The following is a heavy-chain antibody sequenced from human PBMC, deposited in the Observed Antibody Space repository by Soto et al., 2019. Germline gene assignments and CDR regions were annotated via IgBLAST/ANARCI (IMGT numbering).Heavy chain of an antibody. Sequence: QVHLVQSGAEVKKPGASVKVSCKGSGYDFTTYGITWVRQAPGQGLEWMAWISAHNGNTDDAQKLHGRVNVTRDTSTSTAYMELMSLRSDDTAVYYCAGGRYGDYWGQGALVTVSS. CDR1: GYDFTTYG. CDR2: ISAHNGNT. V-gene: IGHV1-18*01. CDR3: AGGRYGDY. D-gene: IGHD1-1*01. J-gene: IGHJ4*02.